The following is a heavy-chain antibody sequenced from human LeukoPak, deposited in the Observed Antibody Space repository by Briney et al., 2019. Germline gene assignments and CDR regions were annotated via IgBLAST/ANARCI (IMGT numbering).Heavy chain of an antibody. J-gene: IGHJ4*02. D-gene: IGHD6-19*01. CDR2: IYYSGST. Sequence: SETLSLTCTVSGGSISSYYWSWIRQPPGKGLEWIGYIYYSGSTNYNPSLKSRVTISVDTSKNQFSLKLSSVAAADTAVYYCARAEAVAAPADYWGQGTLVTVSS. CDR3: ARAEAVAAPADY. CDR1: GGSISSYY. V-gene: IGHV4-59*01.